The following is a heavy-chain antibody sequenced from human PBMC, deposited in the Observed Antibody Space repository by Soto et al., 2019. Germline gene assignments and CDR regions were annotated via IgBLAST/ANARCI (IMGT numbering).Heavy chain of an antibody. CDR2: IYNSGST. V-gene: IGHV4-59*01. J-gene: IGHJ6*02. D-gene: IGHD4-17*01. Sequence: QVQLQESGPGLVKPSETLSLTCTVSGDSISRYYWSWIRQPPGKGLEWIGYIYNSGSTNYNPSLKSRVTISEDTSKNQFSLKLRSVTAADTAVYYCVRDVVDFGDPPERLADYLGMDVWDQGTTVTVSS. CDR1: GDSISRYY. CDR3: VRDVVDFGDPPERLADYLGMDV.